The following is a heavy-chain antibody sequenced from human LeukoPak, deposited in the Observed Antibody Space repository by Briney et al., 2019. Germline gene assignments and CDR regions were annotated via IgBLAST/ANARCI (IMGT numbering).Heavy chain of an antibody. Sequence: GASVKVSCKASGYTFTSYGISWVRQAPGQGLEWMGWISAYNGNTNYAQKLQGRVTMTTDTSTSTAYMELRSLRSDDTAVYYCARGGIMITFGGVIVTPFGYWGQGTLVTVSS. D-gene: IGHD3-16*02. CDR3: ARGGIMITFGGVIVTPFGY. CDR1: GYTFTSYG. V-gene: IGHV1-18*01. J-gene: IGHJ4*02. CDR2: ISAYNGNT.